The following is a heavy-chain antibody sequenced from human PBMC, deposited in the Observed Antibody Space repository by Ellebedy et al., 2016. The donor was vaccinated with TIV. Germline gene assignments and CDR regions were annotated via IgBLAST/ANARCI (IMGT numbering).Heavy chain of an antibody. CDR3: ARGDYYEDPNWFDP. J-gene: IGHJ5*02. D-gene: IGHD2-21*02. CDR1: GYRFSNYW. V-gene: IGHV5-51*01. CDR2: IYPGDSDT. Sequence: KVSCKGSGYRFSNYWIGWVRQMPGKGLEWMGVIYPGDSDTRYSPSFQGQVTISADKSISTAYLQWSSLKASDTAMYYCARGDYYEDPNWFDPWGQGTLVTVSS.